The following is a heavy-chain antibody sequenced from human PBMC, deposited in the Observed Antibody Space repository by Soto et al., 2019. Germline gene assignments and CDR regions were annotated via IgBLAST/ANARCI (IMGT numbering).Heavy chain of an antibody. V-gene: IGHV1-18*01. Sequence: QVQLVQSGAEVKKPGASVKVSCKASGYTFTSKGINWVLQAPGLGMRWREWISAYKGNTKYAQNLKGKVTMTTDTSTSTAYRELRSLRSDDTAVYYCARDPTGGWQQLSWFDPWGQGTLVTVSS. D-gene: IGHD6-13*01. CDR2: ISAYKGNT. J-gene: IGHJ5*02. CDR3: ARDPTGGWQQLSWFDP. CDR1: GYTFTSKG.